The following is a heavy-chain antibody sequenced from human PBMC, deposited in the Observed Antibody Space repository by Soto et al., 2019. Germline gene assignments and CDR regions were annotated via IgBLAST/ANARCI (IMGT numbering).Heavy chain of an antibody. D-gene: IGHD3-3*01. Sequence: QVQLMQSGGEVKSPGASVKVSCKASGYTFSSYGITWVRQAPGQGLEWMGWISAYNGNTDYAQNLQDRVTMTTDTSTSTAYMEVRGLRSDDTAVDLCARTVTIFGQVTRCDHWGPGTLVTVSS. CDR3: ARTVTIFGQVTRCDH. CDR2: ISAYNGNT. V-gene: IGHV1-18*01. CDR1: GYTFSSYG. J-gene: IGHJ4*02.